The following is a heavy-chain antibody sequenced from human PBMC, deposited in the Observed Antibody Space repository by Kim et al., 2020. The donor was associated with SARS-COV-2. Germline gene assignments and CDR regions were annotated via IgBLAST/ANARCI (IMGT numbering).Heavy chain of an antibody. CDR3: ARAEYDNRGYYFFY. V-gene: IGHV3-30*04. CDR2: ISDDGGNK. Sequence: GGSLRLSCAASGFTFSNYALLWVRQAPAKGLEGVAVISDDGGNKYYVDSVKGRFTVSRDSSKNTLYLHMNSLRAEDTAVYFCARAEYDNRGYYFFYWGQGTLVIVSP. D-gene: IGHD3-22*01. J-gene: IGHJ4*02. CDR1: GFTFSNYA.